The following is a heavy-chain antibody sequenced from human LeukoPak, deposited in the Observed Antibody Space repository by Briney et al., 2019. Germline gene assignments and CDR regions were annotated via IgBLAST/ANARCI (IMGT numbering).Heavy chain of an antibody. D-gene: IGHD2-21*01. CDR2: IKQDGSEK. CDR1: GFTFSSYW. V-gene: IGHV3-7*01. Sequence: EGSLRLSCAASGFTFSSYWMSWVRQAPGKGLEWVANIKQDGSEKYHVDSVRGRFTISRDNAKNSVYLQMNSLRAEDTAIYYCVRDISYGAYYYYMDVWGKGTTVTVSS. CDR3: VRDISYGAYYYYMDV. J-gene: IGHJ6*03.